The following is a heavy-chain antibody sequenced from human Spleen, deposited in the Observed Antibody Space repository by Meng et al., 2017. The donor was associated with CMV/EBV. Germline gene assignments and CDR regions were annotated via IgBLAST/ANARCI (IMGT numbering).Heavy chain of an antibody. CDR2: IRYDGSDK. J-gene: IGHJ6*02. CDR1: GFSFISYG. Sequence: GGSLRLSCVASGFSFISYGMHWVRQAPGKGLEWVAFIRYDGSDKYYVDSVKGRFTISRDNAKNSLYLQMNSLRAEDTAVYYCARVDTAMVTYHYYYGMDVWGQGTTVTVSS. V-gene: IGHV3-30*02. CDR3: ARVDTAMVTYHYYYGMDV. D-gene: IGHD5-18*01.